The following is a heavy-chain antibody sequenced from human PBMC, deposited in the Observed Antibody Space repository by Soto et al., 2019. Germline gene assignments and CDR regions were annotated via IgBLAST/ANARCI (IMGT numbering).Heavy chain of an antibody. Sequence: PGGSLRLSCAASGFTFSSYAMSWVRQAPGKGLEWVSAISGSGGSTYYADSVKGRFTISRDNSKNTLYLQMNSLRAEDTAVYYCAKDRRLSGRVLWFGESASYYGMDVWGQGTTVTVSS. CDR2: ISGSGGST. D-gene: IGHD3-10*01. V-gene: IGHV3-23*01. CDR1: GFTFSSYA. CDR3: AKDRRLSGRVLWFGESASYYGMDV. J-gene: IGHJ6*02.